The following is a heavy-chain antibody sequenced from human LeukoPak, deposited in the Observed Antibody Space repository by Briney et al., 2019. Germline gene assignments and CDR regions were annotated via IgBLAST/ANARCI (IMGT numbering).Heavy chain of an antibody. CDR3: ARSGKRGYSGYDYGNYFDY. J-gene: IGHJ4*02. V-gene: IGHV1-2*02. Sequence: GASVKVSCKASGYTFTGYYMHWVRQAPGQGLEWMGWINPNSGGTNYAQKFQGRVTMTRDTSISTAYMELSRLRSDDTAVYYCARSGKRGYSGYDYGNYFDYWGQGTLVTVSS. CDR1: GYTFTGYY. CDR2: INPNSGGT. D-gene: IGHD5-12*01.